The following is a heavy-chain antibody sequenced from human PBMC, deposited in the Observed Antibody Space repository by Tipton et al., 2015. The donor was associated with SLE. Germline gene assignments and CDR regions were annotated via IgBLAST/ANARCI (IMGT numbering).Heavy chain of an antibody. CDR1: GFTVTTNY. D-gene: IGHD6-13*01. Sequence: LRLSCAASGFTVTTNYMNWVRQAPGKGLEWIGEIDRSGNTNYNPSLKSRVAISVDTSKKQFSLKLTSVTAADTAVYYCVRAGSWYAIDYWGQGTLVTVSS. CDR2: IDRSGNT. V-gene: IGHV4-34*01. CDR3: VRAGSWYAIDY. J-gene: IGHJ4*02.